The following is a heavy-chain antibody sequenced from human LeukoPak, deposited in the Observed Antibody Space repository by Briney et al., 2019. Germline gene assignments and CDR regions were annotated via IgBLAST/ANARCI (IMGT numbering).Heavy chain of an antibody. CDR2: IYYSGST. D-gene: IGHD5-12*01. J-gene: IGHJ4*02. CDR3: ARVSGYVNFDY. Sequence: SETLSLTCTVSGGSISSYYWSWIRQPPGKGLEWIGYIYYSGSTNYNPSLKSRVTISVDTSKNQFSLKLSSVTAADTAVYYCARVSGYVNFDYWGQGTLVTVSS. CDR1: GGSISSYY. V-gene: IGHV4-59*01.